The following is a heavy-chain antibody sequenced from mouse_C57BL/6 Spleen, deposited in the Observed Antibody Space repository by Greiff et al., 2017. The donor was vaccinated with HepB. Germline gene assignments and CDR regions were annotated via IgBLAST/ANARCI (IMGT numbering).Heavy chain of an antibody. CDR2: ISSGSSTI. CDR3: ARPIYDGYYVAMDY. V-gene: IGHV5-17*01. D-gene: IGHD2-3*01. CDR1: GFTFSDYG. J-gene: IGHJ4*01. Sequence: EVMLVESGGGLVKPGGSLKLSCAASGFTFSDYGMHWVRQAPEKGLEWVAYISSGSSTIYYADTVKGRFTISRDNAKNTLFLQMTSLRSEDTAMYYCARPIYDGYYVAMDYWGQGTSVTVSS.